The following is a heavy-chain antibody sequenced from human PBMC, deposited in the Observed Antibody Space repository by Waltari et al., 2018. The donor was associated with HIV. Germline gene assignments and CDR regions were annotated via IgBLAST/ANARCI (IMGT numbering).Heavy chain of an antibody. CDR1: DLTFRQHG. CDR2: IASDADKT. CDR3: TRTFGVVWGAPRFFDY. V-gene: IGHV3-23*01. D-gene: IGHD3-16*01. J-gene: IGHJ4*02. Sequence: EVRLLESGGMIVTPGGSLRPSCEAPDLTFRQHGMTWVRQAPGQGLQWVSSIASDADKTFYVDALKGRATVSRANFKNTLFLEITNLRVEDTGTYYCTRTFGVVWGAPRFFDYWGRGTLVSVSS.